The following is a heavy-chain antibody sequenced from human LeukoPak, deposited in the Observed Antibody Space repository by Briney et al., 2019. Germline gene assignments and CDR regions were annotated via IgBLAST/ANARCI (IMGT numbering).Heavy chain of an antibody. D-gene: IGHD3-10*01. CDR3: AISTITMVRGAFDP. CDR1: GYTFTSYG. J-gene: IGHJ5*02. CDR2: ISAYNGNT. V-gene: IGHV1-18*01. Sequence: ASVTVSCKASGYTFTSYGISWVRQAPGQGLEWMGWISAYNGNTNYAQKLQGRVTMTTDTSTSTAYMELRSLRSDDTAVYYCAISTITMVRGAFDPWGQGTLVTVSS.